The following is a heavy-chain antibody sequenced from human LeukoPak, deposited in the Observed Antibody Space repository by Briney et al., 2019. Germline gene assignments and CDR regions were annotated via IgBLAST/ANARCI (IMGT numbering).Heavy chain of an antibody. CDR2: INTNTGNP. CDR3: ARAGWEEWLRLDRLFDY. V-gene: IGHV7-4-1*02. J-gene: IGHJ4*02. D-gene: IGHD5-12*01. Sequence: GASVKVSCKASGYTFTSYAMNWVRQAPGQGLEWMGWINTNTGNPTYAQGFTGRFVFSLDTSVSTAYLQISSLKAEDTAVYYCARAGWEEWLRLDRLFDYWGQGTLVTVSS. CDR1: GYTFTSYA.